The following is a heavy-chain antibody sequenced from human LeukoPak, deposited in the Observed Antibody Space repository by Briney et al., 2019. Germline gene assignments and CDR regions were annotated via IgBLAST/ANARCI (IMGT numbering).Heavy chain of an antibody. CDR2: INHSGST. Sequence: DPSETLSLTCTVSGGSISSGGYYWSWIRQPPGKGLEWIGEINHSGSTNYNPSLKSRVTISVDTSKNQFSLKLSSVTAADTAVYYCASEYYYDSSGYYPNGPYYFDYWGQGTLVTVSS. D-gene: IGHD3-22*01. J-gene: IGHJ4*02. CDR1: GGSISSGGYY. CDR3: ASEYYYDSSGYYPNGPYYFDY. V-gene: IGHV4-39*07.